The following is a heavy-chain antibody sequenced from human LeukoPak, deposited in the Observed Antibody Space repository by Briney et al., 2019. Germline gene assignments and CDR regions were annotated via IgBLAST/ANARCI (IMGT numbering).Heavy chain of an antibody. CDR2: IYYSGST. V-gene: IGHV4-59*01. CDR3: ARVGRGGYDSSGYYIFDY. D-gene: IGHD3-22*01. CDR1: GGSISSYY. J-gene: IGHJ4*02. Sequence: SETLSLTCTVSGGSISSYYWSWIRQPPGKGLEWIGYIYYSGSTNYNTSLKSRVTISVDTSKKPFSLKLSSVTAADTAVYYCARVGRGGYDSSGYYIFDYWGQGTLVTVSS.